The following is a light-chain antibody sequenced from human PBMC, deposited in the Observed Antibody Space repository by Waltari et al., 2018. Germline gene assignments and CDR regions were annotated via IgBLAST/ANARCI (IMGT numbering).Light chain of an antibody. V-gene: IGLV3-27*01. CDR3: FSAADNNWV. J-gene: IGLJ3*02. CDR1: ILSKKY. Sequence: SYELTQPSSVSVSPGQTAKILCSGDILSKKYARWFQQTPGQAPPLLIYEDSERPSEIPGRFSGSSSGTTVTLTITGAHVDDEADYYCFSAADNNWVFGGGTKLTVL. CDR2: EDS.